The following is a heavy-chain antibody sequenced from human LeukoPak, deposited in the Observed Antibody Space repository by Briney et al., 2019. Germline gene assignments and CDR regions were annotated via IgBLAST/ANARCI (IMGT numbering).Heavy chain of an antibody. V-gene: IGHV5-51*01. CDR2: IYPDDSGDSDT. J-gene: IGHJ4*02. Sequence: GESLKISCKTSGYRFTDYWIGWVRQMPRKGLECMGIIYPDDSGDSDTRYSPSFQGQVTISADKSISTAYLQWSSLKASDTAMYYCARRYDYVWGSSRCHFDNWGQGTLVTVSS. D-gene: IGHD3-16*02. CDR1: GYRFTDYW. CDR3: ARRYDYVWGSSRCHFDN.